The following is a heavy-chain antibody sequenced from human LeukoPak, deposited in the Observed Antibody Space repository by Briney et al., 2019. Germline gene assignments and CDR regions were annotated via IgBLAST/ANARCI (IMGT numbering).Heavy chain of an antibody. Sequence: PGRSLRLSCAASGFTFSTYGMHWVRQAPGKGLEWVAVIWFDGSNKYNADSVKGRFTISRDNSKNTLYLQMNSLRGEDTAVYYCARDSDSSFEGVPFDCWGQGTLVTVSS. CDR1: GFTFSTYG. CDR2: IWFDGSNK. V-gene: IGHV3-33*01. D-gene: IGHD3-22*01. J-gene: IGHJ4*02. CDR3: ARDSDSSFEGVPFDC.